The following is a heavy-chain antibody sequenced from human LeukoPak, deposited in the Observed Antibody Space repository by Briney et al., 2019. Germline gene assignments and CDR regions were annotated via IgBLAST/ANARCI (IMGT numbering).Heavy chain of an antibody. CDR2: ISGSGGST. Sequence: SGGSLRLSCAASGFTLSSYGMSWVRQAPGKGLEWVSAISGSGGSTYYADSVKGRFTISRGNSKNTLYLQMNSLRAEDTAVYYCAKLRDWMWFDPWGQGTLVTVSS. CDR3: AKLRDWMWFDP. D-gene: IGHD1-1*01. V-gene: IGHV3-23*01. J-gene: IGHJ5*02. CDR1: GFTLSSYG.